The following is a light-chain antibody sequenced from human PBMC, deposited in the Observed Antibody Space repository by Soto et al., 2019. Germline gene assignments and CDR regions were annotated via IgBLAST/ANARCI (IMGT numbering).Light chain of an antibody. CDR2: GAS. J-gene: IGKJ5*01. CDR3: QQYVSSGT. CDR1: QSVSSN. Sequence: LSHSLATLSVTTGERATLSCRASQSVSSNLAWYQQKPGQAPRLLIYGASNRATGIPDRFSGSGSGTDFTLTISRLEPEDFAVYYCQQYVSSGTFGQ. V-gene: IGKV3-20*01.